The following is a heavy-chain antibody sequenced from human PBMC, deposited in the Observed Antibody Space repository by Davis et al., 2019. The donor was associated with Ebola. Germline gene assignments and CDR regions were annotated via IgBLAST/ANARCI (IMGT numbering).Heavy chain of an antibody. V-gene: IGHV1-18*04. CDR2: INPHNGNT. Sequence: SVTVSCKASGYTFTSYGITSVRQAPGQGLEWMGWINPHNGNTNYAQNVQGRVTMTTDTSTSTAYMEVWILRSDDTAVYYCARAQFPTTSDHWGQGTLVTVSS. D-gene: IGHD1-1*01. CDR3: ARAQFPTTSDH. CDR1: GYTFTSYG. J-gene: IGHJ4*02.